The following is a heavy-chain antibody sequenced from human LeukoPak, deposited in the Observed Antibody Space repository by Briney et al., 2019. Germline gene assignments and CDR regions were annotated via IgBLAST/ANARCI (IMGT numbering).Heavy chain of an antibody. D-gene: IGHD6-6*01. J-gene: IGHJ4*02. CDR1: GGSISSYY. CDR2: IYYSGST. V-gene: IGHV4-59*01. Sequence: SETLSLTCTVSGGSISSYYWSWIRQPPGKGLEWIGYIYYSGSTNYNPSLKSRVTISVDTSKNQFSLKLSSVTAADTAVYYCAREEANSSSFDYWGQGTLVTVSS. CDR3: AREEANSSSFDY.